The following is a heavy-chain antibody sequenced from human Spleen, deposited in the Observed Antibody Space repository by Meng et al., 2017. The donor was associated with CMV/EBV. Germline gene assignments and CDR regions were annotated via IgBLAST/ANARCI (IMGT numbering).Heavy chain of an antibody. CDR2: ITYDSRYI. CDR1: GLSFSDLT. CDR3: ARHVRYRFDY. Sequence: GGSLRLSCAASGLSFSDLTMNWVRQAPGEGLEWVSSITYDSRYIYYADSLEGRFTISRDNAENLVFLQMNSLRPDDTAVYYCARHVRYRFDYWGQGALVTVSS. V-gene: IGHV3-21*06. J-gene: IGHJ4*02. D-gene: IGHD4-11*01.